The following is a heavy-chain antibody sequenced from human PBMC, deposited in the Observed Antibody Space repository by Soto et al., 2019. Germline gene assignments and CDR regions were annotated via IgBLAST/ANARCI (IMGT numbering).Heavy chain of an antibody. J-gene: IGHJ6*02. CDR3: ARDLRPGVGAAYYYYVMDV. D-gene: IGHD1-26*01. V-gene: IGHV4-31*03. CDR1: GGSISSGGYY. CDR2: IYYSGST. Sequence: PSETLSLTCTVSGGSISSGGYYWSWIRQHPGKGLEWIGYIYYSGSTYYNPSLKSRVTISVDTSKNQFSLKLSSVTAADTAVYYCARDLRPGVGAAYYYYVMDVSGQGTTVTFSS.